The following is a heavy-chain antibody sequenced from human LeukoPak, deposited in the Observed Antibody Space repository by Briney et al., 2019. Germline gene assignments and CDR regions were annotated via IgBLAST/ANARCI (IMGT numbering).Heavy chain of an antibody. CDR1: GFTFTSSA. CDR3: AALSPGGDYYGSGIGYFDL. CDR2: IVVGSGNT. D-gene: IGHD3-10*01. J-gene: IGHJ2*01. V-gene: IGHV1-58*01. Sequence: SVKVSCKASGFTFTSSAVQWVRQARGQRLEWIGWIVVGSGNTNYAQKFQERVTITRDMSTSTAYMELSSLRSEDTAVYYCAALSPGGDYYGSGIGYFDLWGRGTLVTVSS.